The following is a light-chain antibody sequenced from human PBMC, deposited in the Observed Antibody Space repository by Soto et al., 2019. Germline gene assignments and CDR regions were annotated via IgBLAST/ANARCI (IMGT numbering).Light chain of an antibody. V-gene: IGKV2-24*01. Sequence: DVVLTQTPLSSPVTLGQPASISCRSSQSLVYSDGNTYLSWLQQRPGQPPRLLIYQISNRFSGVPDRFSGSGAVTDFTLKISRVEAEDVGVYYCMQFALFPRTFGQGTKVEIK. CDR3: MQFALFPRT. CDR2: QIS. J-gene: IGKJ1*01. CDR1: QSLVYSDGNTY.